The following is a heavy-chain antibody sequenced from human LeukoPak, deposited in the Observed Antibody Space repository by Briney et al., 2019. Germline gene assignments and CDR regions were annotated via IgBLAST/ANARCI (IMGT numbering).Heavy chain of an antibody. CDR2: IYYSGST. Sequence: SETLSLTCTVSGGPISSSSYYWGWIRQPPGKGLEWIGSIYYSGSTYYNPSLKSRVTISVDTSKNQFSLKLSSVTAADTAVYYCARGLYSYGYEYFDYWGQGTLVTVSS. D-gene: IGHD5-18*01. V-gene: IGHV4-39*07. CDR1: GGPISSSSYY. J-gene: IGHJ4*02. CDR3: ARGLYSYGYEYFDY.